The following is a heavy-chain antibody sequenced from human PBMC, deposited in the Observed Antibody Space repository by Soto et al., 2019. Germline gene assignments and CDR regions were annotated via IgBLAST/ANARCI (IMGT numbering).Heavy chain of an antibody. D-gene: IGHD6-19*01. Sequence: GGSLRLSCTASGFTFGDYAMSWFRQAPGKGLEWVGFIRSKAYGGTTEYAASVKGRFTISRDDSKSIAYLQMNSLKTEDTAVYYCTRTAVADNYYYCGMDVWGQGTTVTVSS. CDR2: IRSKAYGGTT. CDR3: TRTAVADNYYYCGMDV. V-gene: IGHV3-49*03. CDR1: GFTFGDYA. J-gene: IGHJ6*02.